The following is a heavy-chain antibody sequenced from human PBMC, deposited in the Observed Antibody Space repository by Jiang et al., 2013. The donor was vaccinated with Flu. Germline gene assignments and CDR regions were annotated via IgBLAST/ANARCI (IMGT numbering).Heavy chain of an antibody. CDR2: IYYGGRT. J-gene: IGHJ3*02. D-gene: IGHD2-2*01. CDR1: GGYINSYV. V-gene: IGHV4-59*03. Sequence: PGLVKPSETLSLTCTVSGGYINSYVLELDPAVPGEGTGVGLGYIYYGGRTNYNPSLKSRVTISVDTSTNQFSLRLSSVTAADTAVYYCARSYAGNLVGALEIWGQGTMVTVSS. CDR3: ARSYAGNLVGALEI.